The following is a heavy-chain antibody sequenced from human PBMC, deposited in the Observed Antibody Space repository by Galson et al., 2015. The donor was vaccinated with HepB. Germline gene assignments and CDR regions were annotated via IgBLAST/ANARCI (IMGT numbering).Heavy chain of an antibody. V-gene: IGHV3-9*01. D-gene: IGHD5-18*01. CDR3: AKGLSSDTAMVPGY. Sequence: SLRLSCAASGFTFDDYAMHWVRQAPGKGLGWVSGISWNSGSIGYADSVKGRFTISRDNAKNSLYLQMNSLRAEDTALYYCAKGLSSDTAMVPGYWGQGTLVTVSS. CDR1: GFTFDDYA. J-gene: IGHJ4*02. CDR2: ISWNSGSI.